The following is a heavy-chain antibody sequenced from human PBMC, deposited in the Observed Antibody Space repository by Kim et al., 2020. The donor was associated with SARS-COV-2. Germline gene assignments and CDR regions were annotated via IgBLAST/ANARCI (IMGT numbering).Heavy chain of an antibody. D-gene: IGHD3-10*01. V-gene: IGHV3-74*01. CDR2: INSDGSST. Sequence: GGSLRLSCAASGFTFSSYWMHWVRQAPGKGLVWVSRINSDGSSTSYADSVKGRFTISRDNAKNTLYLQMNSLRAEDTAVYYCARDPNYYGSGSYYNDFYFDYWGQGTLVTVSS. J-gene: IGHJ4*02. CDR1: GFTFSSYW. CDR3: ARDPNYYGSGSYYNDFYFDY.